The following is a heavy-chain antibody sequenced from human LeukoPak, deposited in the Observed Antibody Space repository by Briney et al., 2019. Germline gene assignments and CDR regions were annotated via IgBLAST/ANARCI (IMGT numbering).Heavy chain of an antibody. CDR2: ISGSDTST. J-gene: IGHJ4*02. CDR3: AKGGNSYFDS. CDR1: VFTFSAYA. D-gene: IGHD4-23*01. V-gene: IGHV3-23*01. Sequence: QAGGSLRLSCAASVFTFSAYAMSWVRQAPGKGLEWVSVISGSDTSTYYADSVRGRFTISRDNSKNTVYLQMTSLRAEDTAVYYCAKGGNSYFDSWGQGTLVTVSS.